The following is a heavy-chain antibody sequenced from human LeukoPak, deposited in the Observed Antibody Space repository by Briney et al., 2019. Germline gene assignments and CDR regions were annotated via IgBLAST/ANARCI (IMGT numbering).Heavy chain of an antibody. D-gene: IGHD6-19*01. CDR1: GGSISDSY. J-gene: IGHJ3*02. CDR3: ASGLVRDAFDI. Sequence: SETLSLTCTVSGGSISDSYWNWIRQPPGKGLEWIGYISYSGSANYNPSLKSRVTISLDTSKNQFSLKVSSVTAADTAVYYCASGLVRDAFDIWGQGTMVTVSS. V-gene: IGHV4-59*08. CDR2: ISYSGSA.